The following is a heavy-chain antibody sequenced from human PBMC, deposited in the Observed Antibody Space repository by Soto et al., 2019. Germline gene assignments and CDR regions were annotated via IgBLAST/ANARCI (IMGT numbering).Heavy chain of an antibody. CDR3: ARDGSTVTTNYHYAMDV. CDR2: ISRSHSDI. V-gene: IGHV3-48*03. J-gene: IGHJ6*02. D-gene: IGHD4-17*01. CDR1: GFSISNFG. Sequence: LRLSCSASGFSISNFGMFWVRQAPGRGLEWISFISRSHSDIYYADSVKGRFTISRDNAKNSLYLQMNSLRAEDTAVYYCARDGSTVTTNYHYAMDVWGQGTTVTVSS.